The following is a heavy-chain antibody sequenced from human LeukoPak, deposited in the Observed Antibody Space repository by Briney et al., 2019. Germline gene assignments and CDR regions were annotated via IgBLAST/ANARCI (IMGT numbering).Heavy chain of an antibody. J-gene: IGHJ4*02. CDR3: ARLPYSSSLYGIYYFDY. CDR2: IYSSGST. D-gene: IGHD6-13*01. Sequence: SETLSLTCTVSGDSISSSSYYWGWIRQPPGKGLEWIGSIYSSGSTYYNPSLKSRVTISVDTSKNQFSLILSSVTAADTAVYYCARLPYSSSLYGIYYFDYWGQGTLVTVSS. CDR1: GDSISSSSYY. V-gene: IGHV4-39*01.